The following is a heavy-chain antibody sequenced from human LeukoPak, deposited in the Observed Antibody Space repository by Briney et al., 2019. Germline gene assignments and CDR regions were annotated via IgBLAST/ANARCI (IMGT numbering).Heavy chain of an antibody. V-gene: IGHV3-30*04. Sequence: PGGSLRLSCAASGFTFSSYAMHWVRQAPGKGLEWVAVISYDGSNKYYADSVKGRFTIPRDNSKNTLYLQMNSLRAEDTAVYYCASPMVRGVIKVGPYGYWGQGTLVTVSS. CDR2: ISYDGSNK. CDR1: GFTFSSYA. CDR3: ASPMVRGVIKVGPYGY. D-gene: IGHD3-10*01. J-gene: IGHJ4*02.